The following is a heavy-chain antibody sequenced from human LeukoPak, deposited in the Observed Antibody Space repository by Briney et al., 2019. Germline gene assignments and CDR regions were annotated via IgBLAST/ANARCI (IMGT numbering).Heavy chain of an antibody. D-gene: IGHD1-1*01. J-gene: IGHJ4*02. Sequence: ASVKVSRKPSVYTFTSYYMHWVRQAPRQGLEWMGIINPSGGSTSYAQKFQGRVTMTRDTSTSTVYMELSSLRSEDTAVYYCAREPGGSGFDYWGQGTLVTVSS. CDR3: AREPGGSGFDY. V-gene: IGHV1-46*01. CDR2: INPSGGST. CDR1: VYTFTSYY.